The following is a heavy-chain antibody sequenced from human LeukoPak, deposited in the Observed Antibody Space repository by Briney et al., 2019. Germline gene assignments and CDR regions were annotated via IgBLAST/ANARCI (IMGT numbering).Heavy chain of an antibody. CDR2: IKEDGSEK. Sequence: GGSLRLSCAASGFSFSSYWMSWVRQAPGKGLEWVANIKEDGSEKYYVDSVKGRFTIPRDNPKNSLYLQRNSLRAEDTAVYYCARAPTGYSSSWPDYWGEGTLVTVSS. D-gene: IGHD6-13*01. CDR3: ARAPTGYSSSWPDY. V-gene: IGHV3-7*01. CDR1: GFSFSSYW. J-gene: IGHJ4*02.